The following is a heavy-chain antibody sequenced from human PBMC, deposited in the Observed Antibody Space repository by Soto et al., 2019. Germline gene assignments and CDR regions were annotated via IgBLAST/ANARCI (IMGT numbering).Heavy chain of an antibody. V-gene: IGHV3-7*01. D-gene: IGHD3-16*01. Sequence: EVRLVESGGGLVQPGGSLRLSCAVSGITFSTYWMSWFRQAPGKGLEWVANIREDGSDVNYVDSVKGRFTISIDNTKNSLYLQMNSLRDGDTAMYYCVGGWGWHFDLWGRGTLVTVSS. CDR3: VGGWGWHFDL. CDR1: GITFSTYW. J-gene: IGHJ2*01. CDR2: IREDGSDV.